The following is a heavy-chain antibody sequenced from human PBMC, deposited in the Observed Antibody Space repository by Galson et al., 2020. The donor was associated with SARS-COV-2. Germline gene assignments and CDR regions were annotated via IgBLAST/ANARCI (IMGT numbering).Heavy chain of an antibody. D-gene: IGHD6-13*01. J-gene: IGHJ4*02. Sequence: ASVKVSCKASGYTFTGYYMHWVRQAPGQGLEWMGWINPNSGGTHYAQKFQGRVTMTRDTSISTAYMELSRLRSDDTAVYYCARDSSRRVESEFDYWGQGTLVTVSS. CDR1: GYTFTGYY. V-gene: IGHV1-2*02. CDR3: ARDSSRRVESEFDY. CDR2: INPNSGGT.